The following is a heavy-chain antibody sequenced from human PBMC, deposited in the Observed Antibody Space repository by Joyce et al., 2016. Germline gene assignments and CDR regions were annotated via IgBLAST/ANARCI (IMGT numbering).Heavy chain of an antibody. CDR2: INSGNGNT. CDR1: GYTFDSYP. CDR3: ARRYDGSAYGLLDY. Sequence: QVQFVQSGTEVQKPGASVKISCRASGYTFDSYPIHWLRQAPGQRLEWMGWINSGNGNTRYSQKFQGIVTITRDTSARTTYMELSSLTSEDTAFYYCARRYDGSAYGLLDYWGQGTLVIVSS. J-gene: IGHJ4*02. D-gene: IGHD3-16*01. V-gene: IGHV1-3*01.